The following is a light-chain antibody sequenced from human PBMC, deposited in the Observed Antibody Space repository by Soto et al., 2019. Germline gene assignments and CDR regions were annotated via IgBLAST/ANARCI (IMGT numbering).Light chain of an antibody. CDR3: QSYHSGNVV. CDR1: SGSIASNY. Sequence: NFMLTKPHSFSESPGKPVTISCTRRSGSIASNYVQWYQQRPGSAPTPVIYEDNERPSGVPDRFSGSIDSSSNSASLTISGLKTDDEADYYCQSYHSGNVVFGGGTQLTVL. CDR2: EDN. J-gene: IGLJ2*01. V-gene: IGLV6-57*04.